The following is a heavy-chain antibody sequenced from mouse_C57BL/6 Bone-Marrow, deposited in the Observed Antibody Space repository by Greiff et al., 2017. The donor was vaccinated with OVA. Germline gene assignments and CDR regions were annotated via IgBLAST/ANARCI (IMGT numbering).Heavy chain of an antibody. D-gene: IGHD4-1*01. J-gene: IGHJ2*01. CDR2: IDPSDSYT. Sequence: QVQLQQSGAELVKPGASVKLSCKASGYTFTSYWMQWVQQRPGQGLEWIGDIDPSDSYTNYNQKFKGKATLTVDKSSSTAYMQLSSLTSEDSAVYYYARGELGAIDYWGQGTTLTVSS. CDR3: ARGELGAIDY. V-gene: IGHV1-50*01. CDR1: GYTFTSYW.